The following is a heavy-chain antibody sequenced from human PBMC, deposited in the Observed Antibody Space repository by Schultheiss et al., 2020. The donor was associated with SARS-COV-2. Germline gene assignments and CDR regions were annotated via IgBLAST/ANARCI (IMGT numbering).Heavy chain of an antibody. J-gene: IGHJ4*02. V-gene: IGHV3-33*01. CDR3: ARSSLYYYDSSGYPTYYFDY. Sequence: GESLKISCAASGFTFSTYGMHWVRQAPGKGLEWVAVIWYDGSNKYYADSVKGRFTISRDNSKNTLYLQMNSLRAEDTAVYYCARSSLYYYDSSGYPTYYFDYWGQGTLVTVSS. D-gene: IGHD3-22*01. CDR1: GFTFSTYG. CDR2: IWYDGSNK.